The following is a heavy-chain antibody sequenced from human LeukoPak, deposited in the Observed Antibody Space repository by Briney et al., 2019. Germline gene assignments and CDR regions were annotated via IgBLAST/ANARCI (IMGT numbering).Heavy chain of an antibody. CDR2: INWNGGST. V-gene: IGHV3-20*04. J-gene: IGHJ4*02. D-gene: IGHD1-7*01. CDR3: ARAGLYNWNYEGTAYFDY. Sequence: PGGSLRLSCRTSGFTFGDYTMSWVRQAPGKGLEWVSGINWNGGSTGYADSVKGRFTISRDNAKNSLYLQMNSLRAEDTALYYCARAGLYNWNYEGTAYFDYWGQGTLVTVSS. CDR1: GFTFGDYT.